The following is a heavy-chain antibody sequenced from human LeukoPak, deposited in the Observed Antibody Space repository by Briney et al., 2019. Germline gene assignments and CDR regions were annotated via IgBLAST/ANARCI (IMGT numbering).Heavy chain of an antibody. J-gene: IGHJ6*02. CDR2: ISYDGKYK. V-gene: IGHV3-30*09. Sequence: PGVSLTLSCVASGFIFYSYALHWVRQAPGKGLEGVTDISYDGKYKNYADSVKGHFAISRDNSKNTLFLQMNSLRPEDTGVYYCERGEYDFVTGVYDTYGIDVWGQGTTVTVSS. CDR3: ERGEYDFVTGVYDTYGIDV. CDR1: GFIFYSYA. D-gene: IGHD3-3*01.